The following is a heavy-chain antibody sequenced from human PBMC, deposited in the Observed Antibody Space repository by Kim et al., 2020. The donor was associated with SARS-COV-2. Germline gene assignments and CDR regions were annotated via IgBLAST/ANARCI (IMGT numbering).Heavy chain of an antibody. D-gene: IGHD6-19*01. V-gene: IGHV4-59*08. CDR2: IYYSGST. J-gene: IGHJ4*02. CDR3: ARGLSSGRDKVRSFDY. Sequence: SETLSLTCTVSGGSISSYYWSWIRQPPGKGLEWIGYIYYSGSTNYNPSLKSRVTISVDTSKNQFSLKLSSVTAADTAVYYCARGLSSGRDKVRSFDYWGQGTLVTVSS. CDR1: GGSISSYY.